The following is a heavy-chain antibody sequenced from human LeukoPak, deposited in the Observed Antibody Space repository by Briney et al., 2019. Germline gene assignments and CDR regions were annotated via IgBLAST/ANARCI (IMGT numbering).Heavy chain of an antibody. CDR3: ARNGLYCAGDCYEVFDS. CDR1: GFDFNSHS. Sequence: PGGSLRLSCAAAGFDFNSHSMNWVRQAPGKGLEWISHIDSGGRLTYYADSVRGRFSISRDIAKNSVFLQMNNLRVEDSAVYYCARNGLYCAGDCYEVFDSWGQGTLVTVSS. J-gene: IGHJ4*02. V-gene: IGHV3-48*01. CDR2: IDSGGRLT. D-gene: IGHD2-21*02.